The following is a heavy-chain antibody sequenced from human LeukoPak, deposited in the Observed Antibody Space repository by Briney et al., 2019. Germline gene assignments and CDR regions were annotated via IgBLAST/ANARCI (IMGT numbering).Heavy chain of an antibody. V-gene: IGHV1-8*01. D-gene: IGHD3-10*01. Sequence: ASVTVSCKASVYTFTGYDINWVRQATGQGLEWMGWMNPNSGNTGYAQKFQGRVTMTRNTSISTAYMELSSLRSADRAVYYCARGRRFGELLSNWFDPWGQGTLLTVSS. CDR3: ARGRRFGELLSNWFDP. CDR2: MNPNSGNT. J-gene: IGHJ5*02. CDR1: VYTFTGYD.